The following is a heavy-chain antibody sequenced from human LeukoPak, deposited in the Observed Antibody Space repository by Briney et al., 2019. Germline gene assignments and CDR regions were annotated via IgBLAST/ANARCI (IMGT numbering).Heavy chain of an antibody. CDR1: GYTFSGHY. CDR2: INPNSYGT. Sequence: ASVKVSCKASGYTFSGHYIHWVRQAPGQGLEWMGWINPNSYGTNYAQEFQGRITMTRDTSISTAYMELRRLRSDDTAVYYCARDRAVAGTNVDAFDFWGQGTMVTVSS. V-gene: IGHV1-2*02. D-gene: IGHD6-19*01. J-gene: IGHJ3*01. CDR3: ARDRAVAGTNVDAFDF.